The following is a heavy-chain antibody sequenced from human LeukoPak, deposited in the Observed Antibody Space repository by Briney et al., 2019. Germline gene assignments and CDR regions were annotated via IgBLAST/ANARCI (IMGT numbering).Heavy chain of an antibody. V-gene: IGHV3-23*01. CDR2: ISGSGGST. D-gene: IGHD5-18*01. J-gene: IGHJ4*02. CDR1: GFTFSSYG. Sequence: GGSLRLSCAASGFTFSSYGMSWVRQAPGKGLEWVSAISGSGGSTYYADSVKGRFTISRDNSKTTLYLQMNSLRAEDTAVYYCARTRRRGYSYGPFDYWGQGTLVTVSS. CDR3: ARTRRRGYSYGPFDY.